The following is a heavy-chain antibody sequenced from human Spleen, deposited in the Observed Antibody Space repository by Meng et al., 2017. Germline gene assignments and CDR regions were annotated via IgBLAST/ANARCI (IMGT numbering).Heavy chain of an antibody. CDR1: GFTVSSNY. V-gene: IGHV3-53*04. CDR2: IYSGGST. D-gene: IGHD6-13*01. Sequence: GGSLRPSCAASGFTVSSNYMSWVRQAPGKGLEWVSVIYSGGSTYYADSVKGRFTISRHNSKNTMYLQMNSLRAEDTAVYYCARAFSSSWLNTAYYFDYWGQGTLVTVSS. J-gene: IGHJ4*02. CDR3: ARAFSSSWLNTAYYFDY.